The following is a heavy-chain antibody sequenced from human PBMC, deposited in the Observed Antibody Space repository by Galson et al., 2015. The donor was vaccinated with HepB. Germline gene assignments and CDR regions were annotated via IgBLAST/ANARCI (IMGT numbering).Heavy chain of an antibody. Sequence: SVKVSCKASGYTFTSYGISWVRQAPGQGLEWMGWISAYNGNTNYAQKLQGRVTMTTDTSTSTAYMELRSLRSDDTAVYYCARNRILWSDTYYYYYGMDVWGQGTTVTVSS. V-gene: IGHV1-18*04. J-gene: IGHJ6*02. CDR2: ISAYNGNT. D-gene: IGHD3-10*01. CDR1: GYTFTSYG. CDR3: ARNRILWSDTYYYYYGMDV.